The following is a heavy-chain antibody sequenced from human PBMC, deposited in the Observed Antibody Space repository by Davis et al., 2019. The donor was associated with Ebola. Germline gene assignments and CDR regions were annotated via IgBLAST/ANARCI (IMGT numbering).Heavy chain of an antibody. CDR2: IYYSGST. CDR3: AGAGYSSGWNFAS. V-gene: IGHV4-59*01. D-gene: IGHD6-19*01. Sequence: MPSETLSLTCTVSGGSISSSYWSWIRQPPGKGLEWIGYIYYSGSTNYNPSLKSRVTISVDTSKNQFSLKLSSVTAADTAVYFCAGAGYSSGWNFASWGQGTLVTVSS. J-gene: IGHJ4*02. CDR1: GGSISSSY.